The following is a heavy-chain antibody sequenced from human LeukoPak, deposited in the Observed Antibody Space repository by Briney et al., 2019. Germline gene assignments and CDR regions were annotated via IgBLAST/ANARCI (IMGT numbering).Heavy chain of an antibody. CDR1: GDSISTSTYY. CDR3: ARDIVPATLDAFDI. V-gene: IGHV4-39*07. J-gene: IGHJ3*02. D-gene: IGHD2-2*01. CDR2: VYYSGST. Sequence: SETLSLTCTVSGDSISTSTYYWGWFRQPPGKGVEWIGSVYYSGSTYYNPSLKSRVTISLDTAKNQFSLNLSSVTAADTAVYYCARDIVPATLDAFDIWGQGTMVTISS.